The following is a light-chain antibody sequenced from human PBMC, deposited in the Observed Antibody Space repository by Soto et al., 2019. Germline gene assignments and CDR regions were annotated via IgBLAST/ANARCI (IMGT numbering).Light chain of an antibody. CDR3: EQYNTYRT. Sequence: DIQMTQSPSTLSASVGDRVTITCRASQSIGSWLAWHQQKPGKAPKLLIYKASNLESGVPSRFSGSASGTEFTLTNSMLQPDDFATYYCEQYNTYRTFGQGTKVEI. CDR2: KAS. J-gene: IGKJ1*01. V-gene: IGKV1-5*03. CDR1: QSIGSW.